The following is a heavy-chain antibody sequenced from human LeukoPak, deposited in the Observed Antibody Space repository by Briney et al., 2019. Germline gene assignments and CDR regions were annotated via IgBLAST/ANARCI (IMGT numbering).Heavy chain of an antibody. CDR2: ISYDGTNK. V-gene: IGHV3-30*04. CDR1: AFNFNNYY. D-gene: IGHD2-15*01. J-gene: IGHJ5*02. CDR3: ARGEVVVVVAAKNWFDP. Sequence: GGSLRLSCAASAFNFNNYYMHWVRQAPGKGLEWVALISYDGTNKYYADSVKGRYTISRDNSKNTLYLQMNSLRPEDTAVYYCARGEVVVVVAAKNWFDPWGQGTLVTVSS.